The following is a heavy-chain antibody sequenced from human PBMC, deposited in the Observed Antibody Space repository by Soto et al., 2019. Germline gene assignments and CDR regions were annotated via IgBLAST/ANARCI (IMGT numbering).Heavy chain of an antibody. J-gene: IGHJ6*02. CDR2: INASNGNT. D-gene: IGHD4-17*01. CDR1: GYTFTSYA. CDR3: ARYNNYGDYVAGYYYGMDV. V-gene: IGHV1-3*01. Sequence: GASVKVSCKASGYTFTSYAMHWVRQAPGQRLEWMGWINASNGNTKYSQKFQGRVTITRDTSASTAYMELSSLRSEDTAVYYCARYNNYGDYVAGYYYGMDVWGQGTTVTVSS.